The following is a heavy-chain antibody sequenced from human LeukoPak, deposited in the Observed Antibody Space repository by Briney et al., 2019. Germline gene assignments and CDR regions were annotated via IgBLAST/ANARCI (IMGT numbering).Heavy chain of an antibody. Sequence: ASVKVSCKASGYTFTSYDINWVRQATGQGLEWMGWMNPNSGNTGYAQKFQGRVTMTRNTSISTAYMELSSLRSEDTAVYYCARADASSGWYYYYYYYMDVWGKGTTVTVSS. CDR2: MNPNSGNT. V-gene: IGHV1-8*01. J-gene: IGHJ6*03. D-gene: IGHD6-19*01. CDR3: ARADASSGWYYYYYYYMDV. CDR1: GYTFTSYD.